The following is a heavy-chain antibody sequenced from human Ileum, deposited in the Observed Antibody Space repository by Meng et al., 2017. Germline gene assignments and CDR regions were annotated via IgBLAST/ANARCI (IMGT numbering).Heavy chain of an antibody. V-gene: IGHV4-34*01. D-gene: IGHD1-26*01. CDR2: IHHSGRT. CDR3: VRGPARETHDFDY. Sequence: QGRPKRGGARLLRPSETLSLPRAFFGGAFNDYHWSWVRQSPGKGLEWIGQIHHSGRTNYKSSLEHRVTISVDTSKSQFSLKLTSVTAADTAMYYCVRGPARETHDFDYWGQGALVTVSS. CDR1: GGAFNDYH. J-gene: IGHJ4*02.